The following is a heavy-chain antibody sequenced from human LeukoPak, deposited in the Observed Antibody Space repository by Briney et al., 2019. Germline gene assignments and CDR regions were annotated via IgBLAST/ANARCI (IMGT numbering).Heavy chain of an antibody. J-gene: IGHJ4*02. CDR2: IKGDGSDT. V-gene: IGHV3-74*01. CDR3: ARASTTVPNLLDY. CDR1: GFTFSSYW. D-gene: IGHD4-17*01. Sequence: GGSLRLSCAASGFTFSSYWMHWVRPTPAKELVWVSRIKGDGSDTLYADSVKGRFTISRDNSKNTLYLQTSSLGVDDTAVYCCARASTTVPNLLDYWGQGALVSVSS.